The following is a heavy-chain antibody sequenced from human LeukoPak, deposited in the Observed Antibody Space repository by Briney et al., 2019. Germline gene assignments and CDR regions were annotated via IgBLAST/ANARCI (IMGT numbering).Heavy chain of an antibody. V-gene: IGHV4-34*01. CDR1: GGSFSGYY. CDR2: INHSGST. J-gene: IGHJ6*02. D-gene: IGHD1-1*01. Sequence: SETLSLTCAVYGGSFSGYYWSWIRQPPGKRLEWIGEINHSGSTNYNPSLRGRVTISVDTSKNQFSLNLSSVTAADTAVYYCARPGTTYYSYIMDVWGQGTTVTVSS. CDR3: ARPGTTYYSYIMDV.